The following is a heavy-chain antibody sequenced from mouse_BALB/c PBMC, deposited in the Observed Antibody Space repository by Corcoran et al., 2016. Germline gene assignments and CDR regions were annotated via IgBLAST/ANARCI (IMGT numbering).Heavy chain of an antibody. J-gene: IGHJ1*01. V-gene: IGHV14-3*02. CDR2: IDPANGNT. CDR3: ASWDSYFYV. CDR1: GVNIKDTY. Sequence: EVQLQQSGAELVKPGASVEWSCTASGVNIKDTYMHWVKQRPEQGLEWIGRIDPANGNTKYDPKFQGKATITADTSSNTAYLQLSSLTSEDTAVYYCASWDSYFYVWGAGTTVTVSS. D-gene: IGHD4-1*01.